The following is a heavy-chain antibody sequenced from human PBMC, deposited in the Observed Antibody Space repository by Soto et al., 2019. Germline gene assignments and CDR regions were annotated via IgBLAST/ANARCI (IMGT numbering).Heavy chain of an antibody. Sequence: SETLSLTCTVSGGSISSSSYYWGWIRQPPGKGLEWIGSIYYSGSTYYNPSLKSRVTISVDTSKNQFSLKLSSVTAADTAVYYCARLETDGSGSYYRAYYYYYMDVWGKGTTVTVSS. J-gene: IGHJ6*03. D-gene: IGHD3-10*01. CDR3: ARLETDGSGSYYRAYYYYYMDV. V-gene: IGHV4-39*01. CDR1: GGSISSSSYY. CDR2: IYYSGST.